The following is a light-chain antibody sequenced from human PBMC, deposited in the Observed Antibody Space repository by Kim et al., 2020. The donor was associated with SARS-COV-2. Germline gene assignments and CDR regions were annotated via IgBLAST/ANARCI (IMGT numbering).Light chain of an antibody. CDR1: QSVSSAY. CDR2: DDS. V-gene: IGKV3-20*01. CDR3: QYFGSSSPP. J-gene: IGKJ3*01. Sequence: EIVLTQSPGTLSLSPGERATLSCRASQSVSSAYLAWYQQKPGQPPRLLIYDDSTRASGIPDRFSGSGSGTDFTLTISRLEPEDFAVYYCQYFGSSSPPFGPGTKVDIK.